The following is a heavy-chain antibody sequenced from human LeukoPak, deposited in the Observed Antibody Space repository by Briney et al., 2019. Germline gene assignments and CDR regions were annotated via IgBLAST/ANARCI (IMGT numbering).Heavy chain of an antibody. CDR2: IYSGGST. D-gene: IGHD3-22*01. CDR3: AREPQGDSSGYDAFDV. Sequence: PGGSLRLSCAASGFTVSSNYMSWVRQAPGKGLEWVSVIYSGGSTYYADSVKGRFTLSRDSSKNMLFLQMNSLRAEDTAVYYCAREPQGDSSGYDAFDVWGQGTLVTVSS. CDR1: GFTVSSNY. V-gene: IGHV3-66*01. J-gene: IGHJ3*01.